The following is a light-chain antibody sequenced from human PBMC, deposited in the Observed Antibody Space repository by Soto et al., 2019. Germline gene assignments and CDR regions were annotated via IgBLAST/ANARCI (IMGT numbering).Light chain of an antibody. CDR3: QQYDSSPT. V-gene: IGKV3D-20*01. CDR2: DAS. Sequence: EIVLTQSPATLSLSPWERATLSCGASHSVSSRYLAWYQQKPGLAPRLVIYDASSRAAGIPDRFSGSGSGTDFTLTISRLEPEDFAVYYCQQYDSSPTFGQGTKVDI. CDR1: HSVSSRY. J-gene: IGKJ1*01.